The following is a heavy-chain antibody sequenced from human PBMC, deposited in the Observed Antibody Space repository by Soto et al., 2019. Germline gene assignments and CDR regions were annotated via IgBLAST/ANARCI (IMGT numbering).Heavy chain of an antibody. CDR2: IIPIFGTA. CDR1: GGTFSSYA. CDR3: AGTRYYYARSGYYSPNNPSHY. V-gene: IGHV1-69*01. J-gene: IGHJ4*02. D-gene: IGHD3-22*01. Sequence: QVQLVQSGAEVKKPGSSVKVSCKASGGTFSSYAISWVRQAPGQGLEWMGGIIPIFGTANYAQKFQGRVTITADESTSKAYMELSSLRSEDTAVYYCAGTRYYYARSGYYSPNNPSHYWGQGTLFTVSS.